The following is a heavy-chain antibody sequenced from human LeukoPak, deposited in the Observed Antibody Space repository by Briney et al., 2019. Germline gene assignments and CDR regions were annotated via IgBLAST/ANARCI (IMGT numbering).Heavy chain of an antibody. J-gene: IGHJ4*02. CDR3: ARYSGHYDFWSGYYGGFDY. Sequence: GGSLRLSCAASGFIFSNYAMHWVRQAPGKGLEGVAVISYDGSNKYYADSVKGRFTISRDNSKNTLYLQMNSLRAEDTAVYYCARYSGHYDFWSGYYGGFDYWGQGTLVTVSS. CDR1: GFIFSNYA. CDR2: ISYDGSNK. D-gene: IGHD3-3*01. V-gene: IGHV3-30-3*01.